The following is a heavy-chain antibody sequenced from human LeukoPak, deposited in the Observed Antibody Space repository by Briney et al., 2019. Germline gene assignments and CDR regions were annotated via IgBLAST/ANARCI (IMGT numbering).Heavy chain of an antibody. J-gene: IGHJ4*02. CDR2: IYYSGTA. CDR3: ARVGVDDSGNIIKYFFDY. Sequence: SETLSLTCTVSGGSISGDYWSWIRQPPGKGLEWVGNIYYSGTANYNPSLKSRVIISVDTSKNQFSLKLSPVTAADTAVYYCARVGVDDSGNIIKYFFDYWGQGTLVTVSS. V-gene: IGHV4-59*01. CDR1: GGSISGDY. D-gene: IGHD4-23*01.